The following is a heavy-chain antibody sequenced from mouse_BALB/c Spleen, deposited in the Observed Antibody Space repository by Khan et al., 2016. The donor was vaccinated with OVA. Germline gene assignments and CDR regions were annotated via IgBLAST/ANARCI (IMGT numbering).Heavy chain of an antibody. CDR2: INPNNGTT. D-gene: IGHD3-3*01. CDR1: GYTFSSYT. Sequence: VQLQESGAELARPGASVKMSCKTSGYTFSSYTIHWIKLRPGQGLEWIGYINPNNGTTNYNQKFKEKATLTADKSSTTVYMQLSSLTSDDSALSNCVRDEACYRTEGWAAYWGQGTPVTVSA. CDR3: VRDEACYRTEGWAAY. V-gene: IGHV1-4*01. J-gene: IGHJ3*01.